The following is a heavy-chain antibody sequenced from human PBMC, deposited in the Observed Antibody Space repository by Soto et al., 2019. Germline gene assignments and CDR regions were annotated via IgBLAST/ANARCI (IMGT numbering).Heavy chain of an antibody. D-gene: IGHD3-3*01. CDR2: INAGNGNT. CDR3: ARERAMYYDFWSGYSSYYYGMDV. V-gene: IGHV1-3*01. CDR1: GYTFTSYA. J-gene: IGHJ6*02. Sequence: QVQLVQSGAEVKKPGASVKVSCKASGYTFTSYAMHWVRQAPGQRLEWMGWINAGNGNTKYSQKFQGRVTITRDTSASTAYMELSSLRSEDTAVYYCARERAMYYDFWSGYSSYYYGMDVWDQGTTVTVSS.